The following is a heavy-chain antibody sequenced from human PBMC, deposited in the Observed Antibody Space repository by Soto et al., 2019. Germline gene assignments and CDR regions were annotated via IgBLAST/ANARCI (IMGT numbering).Heavy chain of an antibody. CDR1: GGTFSSYA. J-gene: IGHJ5*02. CDR2: IFPIFGTA. CDR3: ARSRPGTSSRPFDP. V-gene: IGHV1-69*13. Sequence: SVKVSCKASGGTFSSYAISWVRQAPGQGLEWMGGIFPIFGTANYAQKFQGRVTITADESTSTAYMELSSLRSEDTAVYYCARSRPGTSSRPFDPWGQGTLVTVSS. D-gene: IGHD1-7*01.